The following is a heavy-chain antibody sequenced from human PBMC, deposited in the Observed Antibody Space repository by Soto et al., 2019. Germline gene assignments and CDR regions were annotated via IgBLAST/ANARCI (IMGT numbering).Heavy chain of an antibody. J-gene: IGHJ6*02. CDR2: IYYSGST. D-gene: IGHD1-26*01. V-gene: IGHV4-59*01. CDR1: GGSISSYY. CDR3: ARAVGYYYYGMDV. Sequence: PSETLSLTCTASGGSISSYYWSWIRQPPGKGLEWIGYIYYSGSTNYNPSLKSRVTISVDTSKNQFSLKLSSVTAADTAVYYCARAVGYYYYGMDVWGQGTTVTVSS.